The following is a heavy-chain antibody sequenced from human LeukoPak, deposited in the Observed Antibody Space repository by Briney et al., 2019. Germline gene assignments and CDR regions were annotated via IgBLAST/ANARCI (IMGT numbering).Heavy chain of an antibody. J-gene: IGHJ4*02. V-gene: IGHV3-23*01. Sequence: GGSLRLSCAASGFTFSRYAMSWVRRAPGKGLEWVSAISGSGGSTYYADSVKGRFTISRDNSKNTLYLQMNSLRAEDTAVYYCAKSSRGYVSSFDYWGQGTLVTVSS. CDR1: GFTFSRYA. CDR3: AKSSRGYVSSFDY. D-gene: IGHD5-12*01. CDR2: ISGSGGST.